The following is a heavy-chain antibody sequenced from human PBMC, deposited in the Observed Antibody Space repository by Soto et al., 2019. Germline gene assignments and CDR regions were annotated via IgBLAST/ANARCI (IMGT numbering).Heavy chain of an antibody. J-gene: IGHJ5*02. V-gene: IGHV3-30*03. D-gene: IGHD3-22*01. Sequence: QVQLVESGGGVVQPGRSLRLTCAGSGFTFSSNGMHWVRQAPGKGLEWVALVSYDGSKKYYADSVKGRFTISRDNSKNTLYLKMNSLRAEDTAVYYCARWVGGAMYDNSGKYESWGQGTLVTVSS. CDR3: ARWVGGAMYDNSGKYES. CDR2: VSYDGSKK. CDR1: GFTFSSNG.